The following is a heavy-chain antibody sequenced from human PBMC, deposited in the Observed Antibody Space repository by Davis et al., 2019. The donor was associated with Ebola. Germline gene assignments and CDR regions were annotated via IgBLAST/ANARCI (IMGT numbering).Heavy chain of an antibody. Sequence: AGSLRLSCAASGFTFSTYAMGWVRQAPGKGLEWVSDISSGGGAPYYADSVKGRFTTFRDNPKNTLYLQMNSLRANDTAVYYCAKQRGVGAIDYDYWGRGTVVTVSS. CDR2: ISSGGGAP. CDR1: GFTFSTYA. V-gene: IGHV3-23*01. J-gene: IGHJ4*02. D-gene: IGHD1-26*01. CDR3: AKQRGVGAIDYDY.